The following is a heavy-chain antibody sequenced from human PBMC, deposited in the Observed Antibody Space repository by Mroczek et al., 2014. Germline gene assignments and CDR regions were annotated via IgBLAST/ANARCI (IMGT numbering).Heavy chain of an antibody. CDR3: ASGQPDRFLTGGDYFDY. CDR1: GYTFTGYY. Sequence: SGAEVKKPGASVKVSCKASGYTFTGYYMHWVRQAPGQGLEWMGWINPNSGGTNYAQKFQGRVTMTRDTSISTAYMELSRLRSDDTAVYYCASGQPDRFLTGGDYFDYWGQGTLVTVSS. D-gene: IGHD3-3*01. CDR2: INPNSGGT. V-gene: IGHV1-2*02. J-gene: IGHJ4*02.